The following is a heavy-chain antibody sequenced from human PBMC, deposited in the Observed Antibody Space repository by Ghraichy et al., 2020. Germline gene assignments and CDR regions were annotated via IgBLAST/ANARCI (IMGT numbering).Heavy chain of an antibody. V-gene: IGHV3-21*01. CDR2: ISSSSSYI. CDR1: GFTFSSYS. J-gene: IGHJ6*02. Sequence: GGSLRLSCAASGFTFSSYSMNWVRQAPGKGLEWVSSISSSSSYIYYADSVKGRFTISRDNAKNSLYLQMNSLRAEDTAVYYCARDSGPRERDFWSGYHYYYYYGMDVWGQGTTVTVSS. D-gene: IGHD3-3*01. CDR3: ARDSGPRERDFWSGYHYYYYYGMDV.